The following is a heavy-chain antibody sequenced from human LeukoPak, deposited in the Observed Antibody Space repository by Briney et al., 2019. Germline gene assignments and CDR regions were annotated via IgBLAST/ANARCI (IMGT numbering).Heavy chain of an antibody. J-gene: IGHJ6*02. CDR2: IHFSGST. D-gene: IGHD5-12*01. V-gene: IGHV4-59*11. Sequence: SETLSLTCTVSGGSLSSHYWSWIRQPPGKGLEWIGHIHFSGSTNYNPSLKSRVTISVDTSKNQISLKVSSVTAADTAVYYCAKGLVYYYYGIDVWGQGTTVTVSS. CDR1: GGSLSSHY. CDR3: AKGLVYYYYGIDV.